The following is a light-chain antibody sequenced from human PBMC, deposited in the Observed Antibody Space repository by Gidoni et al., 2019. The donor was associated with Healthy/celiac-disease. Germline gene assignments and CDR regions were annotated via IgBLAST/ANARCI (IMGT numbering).Light chain of an antibody. CDR1: QSVSSY. CDR3: QQRSNWLT. V-gene: IGKV3-11*01. Sequence: EIVLTQSPATLSLSPGERATLSCRASQSVSSYLAWYQQKPGQAPRLLSYDASNRVTGIPARFSGSGSGTDFTLTISSLEPEDFAVYYCQQRSNWLTFGGXTKVEIK. J-gene: IGKJ4*01. CDR2: DAS.